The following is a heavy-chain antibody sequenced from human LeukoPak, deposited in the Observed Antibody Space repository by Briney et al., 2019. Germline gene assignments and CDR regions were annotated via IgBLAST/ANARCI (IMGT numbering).Heavy chain of an antibody. Sequence: GGSLRLSCAASGFAFSTYWISWVRQAPGNGLEWVACINPGGSEIYYAESLKSRFTISTDNAMNSFFLQMNNLRADDTAVYYCARLMGDRTIYDYWGQGALVTVSS. J-gene: IGHJ4*02. V-gene: IGHV3-7*01. CDR3: ARLMGDRTIYDY. D-gene: IGHD1-26*01. CDR1: GFAFSTYW. CDR2: INPGGSEI.